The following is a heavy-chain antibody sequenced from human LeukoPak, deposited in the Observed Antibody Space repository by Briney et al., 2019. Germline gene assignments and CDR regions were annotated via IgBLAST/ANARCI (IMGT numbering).Heavy chain of an antibody. CDR2: ISGSGGST. J-gene: IGHJ4*02. CDR3: AKSNHHYYDSSALSNY. Sequence: GGSLRLSCAASGFTFSSYAMSWVRQAPGEWLEWVSAISGSGGSTYYADSVKGRFTISRDNSKNTLYLQMNSLRAEDTAVYYCAKSNHHYYDSSALSNYWGQGTLVTVSS. CDR1: GFTFSSYA. D-gene: IGHD3-22*01. V-gene: IGHV3-23*01.